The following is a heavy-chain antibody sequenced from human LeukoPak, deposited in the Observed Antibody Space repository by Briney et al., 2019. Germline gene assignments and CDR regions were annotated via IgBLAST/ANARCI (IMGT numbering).Heavy chain of an antibody. Sequence: GGSLRLSCAASGFSFSTHWMSWFRQAPGKGLEWVALIKQDGSVIHYVDSVKGRFTISRDNAKNSLSLQMNSLRADDTAVYYCAGDEGWTFDIWGQGTKVAVSS. D-gene: IGHD5-24*01. CDR3: AGDEGWTFDI. CDR1: GFSFSTHW. V-gene: IGHV3-7*01. J-gene: IGHJ3*02. CDR2: IKQDGSVI.